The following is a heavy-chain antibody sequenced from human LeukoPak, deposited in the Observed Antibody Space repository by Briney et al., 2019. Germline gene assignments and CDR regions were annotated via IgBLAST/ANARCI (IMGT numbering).Heavy chain of an antibody. CDR2: MSNSGSST. J-gene: IGHJ4*02. V-gene: IGHV3-23*01. Sequence: PGGSLRLSCAASGFIFSTYAMSWVRQAPGKGLEWVSSMSNSGSSTFFSDSVKGRFTISRDNAKNSLYLQMNSLRAEGTAVYYCATTRGSYNWNYWGQGTLVTVSS. D-gene: IGHD1-20*01. CDR3: ATTRGSYNWNY. CDR1: GFIFSTYA.